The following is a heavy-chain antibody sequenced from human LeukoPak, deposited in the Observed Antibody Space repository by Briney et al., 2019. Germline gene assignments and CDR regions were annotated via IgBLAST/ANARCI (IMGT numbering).Heavy chain of an antibody. CDR1: GFXFSSYS. Sequence: GGSLRLSCAASGFXFSSYSINWVRQAPGKGLEWVSSISSSSSYIYYADSVKGRFTISRDNAKNSLYLQMNSLRAEDTAVYYCAKDQEGVPAAYNFDYWGQGTLVTVSS. CDR2: ISSSSSYI. V-gene: IGHV3-21*04. CDR3: AKDQEGVPAAYNFDY. D-gene: IGHD2-2*01. J-gene: IGHJ4*02.